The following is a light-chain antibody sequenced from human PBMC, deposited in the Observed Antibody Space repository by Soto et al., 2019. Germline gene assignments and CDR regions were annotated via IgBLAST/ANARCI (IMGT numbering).Light chain of an antibody. CDR3: AAWDDSLPGPMM. Sequence: QAVVTQPPSASGTPGQRVTISCSGSISNIGSNTVNWYQQLPRTAPKLLIYSDNQRPSGVPDRFSGSKFGTSASLAISGLQSEDEADYYCAAWDDSLPGPMMFGGGTKVTVL. CDR2: SDN. CDR1: ISNIGSNT. V-gene: IGLV1-44*01. J-gene: IGLJ3*02.